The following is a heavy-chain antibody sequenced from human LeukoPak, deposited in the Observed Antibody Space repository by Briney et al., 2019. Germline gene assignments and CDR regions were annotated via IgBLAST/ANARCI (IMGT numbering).Heavy chain of an antibody. D-gene: IGHD5-18*01. CDR3: AKEGYSYVERTTYYYYYYGMDV. CDR2: ISGSGGST. J-gene: IGHJ6*02. CDR1: GFTFSSYA. V-gene: IGHV3-23*01. Sequence: PGGSLRLSCAASGFTFSSYAMSWVRQAPGKGLEWVSAISGSGGSTYYADSVKGRFTISRDNSKNTLYLQMNSLRAEDTAVYYCAKEGYSYVERTTYYYYYYGMDVWGQGTTVTVSS.